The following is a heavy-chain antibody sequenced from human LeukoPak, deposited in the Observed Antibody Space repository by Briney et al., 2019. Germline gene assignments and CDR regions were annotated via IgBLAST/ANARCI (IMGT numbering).Heavy chain of an antibody. CDR3: ARDPRGDNWFDP. CDR2: INSDGSST. V-gene: IGHV3-74*01. Sequence: PGGSRRLPCAPPGFTFSNNWMTWVRQAPGKGLGWVSRINSDGSSTSYADSVKGRFTISRDNAKNTLYLQMYSLGAEDTAVYYCARDPRGDNWFDPWGQGTLVTVSS. D-gene: IGHD3-10*01. CDR1: GFTFSNNW. J-gene: IGHJ5*02.